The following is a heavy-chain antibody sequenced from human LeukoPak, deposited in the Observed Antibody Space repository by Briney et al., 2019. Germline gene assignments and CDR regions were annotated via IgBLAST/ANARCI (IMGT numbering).Heavy chain of an antibody. D-gene: IGHD3-16*01. CDR3: ARDLQGEGAFDI. CDR1: GFTFSSYS. V-gene: IGHV3-48*04. CDR2: ISSSSSTI. J-gene: IGHJ3*02. Sequence: GGSLRLSCAASGFTFSSYSMNWVRQAPGKGLERVSYISSSSSTIYYADSVKGRFTISRDNAKNSLYLQMNSLRAEDTAVYYCARDLQGEGAFDIWGQGTMVTVSS.